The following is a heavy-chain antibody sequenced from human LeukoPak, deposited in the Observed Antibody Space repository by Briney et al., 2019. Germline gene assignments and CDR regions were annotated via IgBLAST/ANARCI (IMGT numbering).Heavy chain of an antibody. D-gene: IGHD3-16*01. J-gene: IGHJ4*02. V-gene: IGHV4-39*02. CDR2: IYYSGST. CDR1: GGSISSSSYY. Sequence: SETLSLTCTVSGGSISSSSYYWGWIRQPPGNGLEWIGSIYYSGSTYYNPSLKSRVTISVDTSKNHFSLKLSSVTAADTAVYYCARSGGLRLGERCYFDYWGQGTLVTVSS. CDR3: ARSGGLRLGERCYFDY.